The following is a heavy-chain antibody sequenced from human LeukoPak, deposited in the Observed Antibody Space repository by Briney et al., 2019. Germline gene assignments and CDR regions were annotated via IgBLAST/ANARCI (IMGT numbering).Heavy chain of an antibody. J-gene: IGHJ2*01. CDR3: ATEGHSYYDFWSGRYFDF. D-gene: IGHD3-3*01. CDR2: FDPEDGET. CDR1: GYTLTELS. V-gene: IGHV1-24*01. Sequence: ASVKVSCKVSGYTLTELSMHWVRQAPGKGREWMGGFDPEDGETIYAQKFQGRVTMTEDTSTDTAYMELSSLRSEDTAVYYCATEGHSYYDFWSGRYFDFWGHGTLVTVSS.